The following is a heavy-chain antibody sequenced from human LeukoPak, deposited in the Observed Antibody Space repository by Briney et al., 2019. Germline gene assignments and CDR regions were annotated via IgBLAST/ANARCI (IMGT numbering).Heavy chain of an antibody. Sequence: PSETLSLTCTVSGGSISSGGYYWSWVRQAPGKGLEWVSVIYSGGSTYYADSVKGRFTISRDNSKNTLFLQMNSLRAEDTAVYYCARGGSGSYYDFDYWGQGTLVTVSS. CDR2: IYSGGST. D-gene: IGHD1-26*01. V-gene: IGHV3-53*01. CDR1: GGSISSGGYY. CDR3: ARGGSGSYYDFDY. J-gene: IGHJ4*02.